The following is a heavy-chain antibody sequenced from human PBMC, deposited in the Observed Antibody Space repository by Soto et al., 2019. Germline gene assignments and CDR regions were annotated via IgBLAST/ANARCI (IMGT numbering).Heavy chain of an antibody. CDR1: GFTFSNAW. J-gene: IGHJ4*01. Sequence: EVQLVESGGGLVQPGGSLRLSCVGSGFTFSNAWIHWVRQAPGKGLQWVGRIKSETHGGTTDFAAPVKGRFAISRDDSRNLVYMQMNSLKIEDTTVYYCTTDSYSYMNVVRFDNWGHGTLVTVSS. CDR3: TTDSYSYMNVVRFDN. V-gene: IGHV3-15*07. D-gene: IGHD3-16*02. CDR2: IKSETHGGTT.